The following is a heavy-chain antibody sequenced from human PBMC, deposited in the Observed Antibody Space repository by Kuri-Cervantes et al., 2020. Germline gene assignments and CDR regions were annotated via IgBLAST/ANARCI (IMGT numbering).Heavy chain of an antibody. V-gene: IGHV3-13*01. CDR1: GFTFSSYD. Sequence: GESLKISCAASGFTFSSYDMHWVRQATGKGLEWVSAIGTAGDTYYPGSVKGRFTISRENAKNSFYLQMNSLRAGDTAVYYCARVKDYDFWSGYRGDWYFDLWGRGTLVTVSS. D-gene: IGHD3-3*01. CDR3: ARVKDYDFWSGYRGDWYFDL. J-gene: IGHJ2*01. CDR2: IGTAGDT.